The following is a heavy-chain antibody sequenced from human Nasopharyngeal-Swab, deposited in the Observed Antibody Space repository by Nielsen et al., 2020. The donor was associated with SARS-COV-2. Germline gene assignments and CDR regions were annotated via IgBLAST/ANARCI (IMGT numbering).Heavy chain of an antibody. CDR3: AGNRPFDY. D-gene: IGHD1-14*01. CDR2: IDPSDSYT. V-gene: IGHV5-10-1*01. J-gene: IGHJ4*02. Sequence: GEALKISWEGSGSSFTSYWISWVRQMPGKVLEWMGRIDPSDSYTNYSPSFRCHVTISADKSISTAYLQWSSLKASDTAMYYCAGNRPFDYWGQGTLVTVSS. CDR1: GSSFTSYW.